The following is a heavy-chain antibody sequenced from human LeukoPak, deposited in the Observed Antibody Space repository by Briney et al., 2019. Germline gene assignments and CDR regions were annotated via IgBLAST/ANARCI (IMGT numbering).Heavy chain of an antibody. Sequence: ASVKVSCKASGYTFTGYYMHWVRQAPGQGLEWMGWINPNSGGTNYAQKFQGRVTMTRDTSISTAYMELSRLRSDDTAVYYCARVLYPTQYYDILTGYYSWGQGTLSPSPQ. D-gene: IGHD3-9*01. CDR2: INPNSGGT. CDR1: GYTFTGYY. J-gene: IGHJ5*02. CDR3: ARVLYPTQYYDILTGYYS. V-gene: IGHV1-2*02.